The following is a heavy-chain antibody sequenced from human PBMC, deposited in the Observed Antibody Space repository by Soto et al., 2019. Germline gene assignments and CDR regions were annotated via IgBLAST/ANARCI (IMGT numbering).Heavy chain of an antibody. CDR2: IDPSDSYT. Sequence: PGESLKISCKGSGYSFTNYYISWVRQMPGKGLEWMGRIDPSDSYTDYSPSFQGHVTISVDKSISTAYLQWSSLEASDTAMYYCARMYYELLTGYPYYFDYWGQGTLVTVSS. V-gene: IGHV5-10-1*01. CDR3: ARMYYELLTGYPYYFDY. D-gene: IGHD3-9*01. J-gene: IGHJ4*02. CDR1: GYSFTNYY.